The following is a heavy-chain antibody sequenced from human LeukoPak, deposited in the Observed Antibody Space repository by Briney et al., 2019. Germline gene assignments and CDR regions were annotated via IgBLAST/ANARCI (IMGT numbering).Heavy chain of an antibody. CDR3: ARDPGYAAEFDY. Sequence: GGSLRLSCAASGFTFSSYAMNWVRQAPGKGLEWVSSISSSSSYIYYADSVKGRFTISRDNAKNSLYLQMNSLRAEDTAVYYCARDPGYAAEFDYWGQGTLVTVSS. CDR2: ISSSSSYI. V-gene: IGHV3-21*01. D-gene: IGHD5-12*01. J-gene: IGHJ4*02. CDR1: GFTFSSYA.